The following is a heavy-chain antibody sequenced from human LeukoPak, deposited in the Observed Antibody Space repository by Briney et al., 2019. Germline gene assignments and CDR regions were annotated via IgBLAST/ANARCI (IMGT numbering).Heavy chain of an antibody. CDR2: ISSAGTT. Sequence: GGSLRLSCAASGFTVSSSYMSWVRQAPGKGLEWVSIISSAGTTYYADSVKGRFTISRDNSKDTVYLQVNSLRDEDTAVYYCARDLEAANTYYFDYWGQGTMVTVSS. J-gene: IGHJ4*02. CDR1: GFTVSSSY. CDR3: ARDLEAANTYYFDY. V-gene: IGHV3-66*01. D-gene: IGHD6-13*01.